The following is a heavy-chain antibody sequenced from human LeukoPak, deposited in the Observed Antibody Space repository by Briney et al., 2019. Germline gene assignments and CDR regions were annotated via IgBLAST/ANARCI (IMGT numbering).Heavy chain of an antibody. CDR3: ARNLRYFDWLLRTNALDF. D-gene: IGHD3-9*01. CDR2: ISSSSSHI. CDR1: GFTFSDYS. V-gene: IGHV3-21*01. Sequence: GGSLRLSCAASGFTFSDYSMNWVRQAPGKGLEWVSSISSSSSHIYYADSVKGRFTISRDNAKNSLYLQMNSLRAEDTAVYSCARNLRYFDWLLRTNALDFWGQGTMVTVSS. J-gene: IGHJ3*01.